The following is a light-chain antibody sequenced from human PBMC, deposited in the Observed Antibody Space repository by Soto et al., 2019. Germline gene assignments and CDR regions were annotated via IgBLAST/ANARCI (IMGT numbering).Light chain of an antibody. CDR1: QSISSW. Sequence: DIQMTQSPPALSASVVDRATITCRASQSISSWLAWYQQKPGKAPKLLIYDASTLQSGVPSRYSGSGSGTEFTLTISNLQPDDFATYYCQQYESYSPWTFGQGTKVDIK. CDR2: DAS. CDR3: QQYESYSPWT. V-gene: IGKV1-5*01. J-gene: IGKJ1*01.